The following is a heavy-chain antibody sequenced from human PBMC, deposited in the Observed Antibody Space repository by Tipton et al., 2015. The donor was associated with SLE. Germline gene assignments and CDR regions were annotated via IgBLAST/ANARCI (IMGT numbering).Heavy chain of an antibody. D-gene: IGHD3-3*01. CDR1: GGSISSYY. CDR2: IYYSGST. CDR3: ARTYGVWNDDHPTMRSTGMDV. V-gene: IGHV4-59*12. J-gene: IGHJ6*03. Sequence: LRPSCTVSGGSISSYYWSWIRQPPGKGLEWIGYIYYSGSTNYNPSLENRVTISVDRSKNQFSLSLSSVTAADTAVYYCARTYGVWNDDHPTMRSTGMDVWGKGTTVTVAS.